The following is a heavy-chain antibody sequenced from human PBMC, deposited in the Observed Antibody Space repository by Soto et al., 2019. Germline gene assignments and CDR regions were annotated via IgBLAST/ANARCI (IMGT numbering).Heavy chain of an antibody. J-gene: IGHJ4*02. V-gene: IGHV4-39*01. CDR1: GGSISSSSYY. Sequence: SETLSLTCTVSGGSISSSSYYWGWIRQPPGKGLEWIGSIYYSGSTYYNPSLKSRVAISVDTSKNQFSLKLSSVTAADTAVYYCARHNTDSGGFDYWGQGTLVTVSS. CDR3: ARHNTDSGGFDY. D-gene: IGHD5-12*01. CDR2: IYYSGST.